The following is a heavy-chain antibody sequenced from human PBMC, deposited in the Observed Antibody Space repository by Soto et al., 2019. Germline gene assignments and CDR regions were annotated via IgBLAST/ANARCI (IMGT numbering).Heavy chain of an antibody. V-gene: IGHV1-3*01. CDR2: ITAGNGQT. CDR3: ASCPAVTGFCHFYDY. Sequence: QVHLVQSGAEVREPGASVKVSCKASGFSFGNYGIYWVRQAPGQRFEWMGWITAGNGQTEYSQKFQGRVAFSRDTAATTAHMELSSLRSEDTAVYYCASCPAVTGFCHFYDYWCQGTLVTVSA. J-gene: IGHJ4*02. CDR1: GFSFGNYG. D-gene: IGHD3-10*01.